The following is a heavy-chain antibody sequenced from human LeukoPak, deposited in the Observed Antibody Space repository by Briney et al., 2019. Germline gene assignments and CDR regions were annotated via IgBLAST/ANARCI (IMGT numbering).Heavy chain of an antibody. CDR3: ARSHSSGYYVAFDI. CDR2: IYSGGST. Sequence: PGGSLRLSCAASGFPVSSNYMGWVRQAPGKGLEWVSVIYSGGSTYHADSVKGRFTISRDNSKNTLYLQMNSLRAEDTAMYYCARSHSSGYYVAFDIWGQGTMVTVSS. J-gene: IGHJ3*02. V-gene: IGHV3-53*01. D-gene: IGHD3-22*01. CDR1: GFPVSSNY.